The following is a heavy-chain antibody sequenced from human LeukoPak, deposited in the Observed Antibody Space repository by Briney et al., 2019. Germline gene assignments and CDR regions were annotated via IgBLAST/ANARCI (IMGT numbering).Heavy chain of an antibody. CDR3: ARGMTNPFDN. Sequence: GGSLRLSCAASGFTVSTNYMSWVRQAPGKGLEWVSVIYSGGSTYYADSVKGRFTISRHNSENTLYLQMNSLRAEDTAVYYCARGMTNPFDNWGQGTLVTVSS. D-gene: IGHD4-11*01. V-gene: IGHV3-53*04. CDR1: GFTVSTNY. CDR2: IYSGGST. J-gene: IGHJ4*02.